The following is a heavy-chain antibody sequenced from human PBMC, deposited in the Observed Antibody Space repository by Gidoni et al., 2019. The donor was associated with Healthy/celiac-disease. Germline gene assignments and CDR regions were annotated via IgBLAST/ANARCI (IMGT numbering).Heavy chain of an antibody. D-gene: IGHD2-15*01. CDR1: GFTFSSYA. CDR2: ISGSGGST. Sequence: EVQLLESGGGLVQPGGSLRLSCAASGFTFSSYAMCWVRQAPGKGLEWVSAISGSGGSTYYADSVKGRFTISRDNSKNTLYLQMNSLRAEDTAVYYCAKGVTPAGDIVVAYYYYYYGMDVWGQGTTVTVSS. CDR3: AKGVTPAGDIVVAYYYYYYGMDV. J-gene: IGHJ6*02. V-gene: IGHV3-23*01.